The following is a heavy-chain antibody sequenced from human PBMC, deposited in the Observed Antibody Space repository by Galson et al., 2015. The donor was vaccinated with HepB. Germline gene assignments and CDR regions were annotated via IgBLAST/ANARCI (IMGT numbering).Heavy chain of an antibody. CDR3: AKVFPEKTDGWYRQALYYFDS. V-gene: IGHV3-23*01. J-gene: IGHJ4*02. Sequence: SLRLSCAASGFTFSYYAMSWVRQAPGKGLEWVSAITPSGDNTFSADSMKGRFTISRDNSRNTLFLHMNSLSADDTAIYFCAKVFPEKTDGWYRQALYYFDSWGQGTRVTVSS. CDR1: GFTFSYYA. CDR2: ITPSGDNT. D-gene: IGHD6-19*01.